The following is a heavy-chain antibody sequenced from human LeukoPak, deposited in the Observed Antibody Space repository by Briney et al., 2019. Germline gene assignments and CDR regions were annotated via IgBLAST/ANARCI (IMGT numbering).Heavy chain of an antibody. CDR2: INPNSGGT. D-gene: IGHD3-10*01. CDR1: GYTFTGYY. CDR3: AREGDYYGSGKPHRNNWFDP. J-gene: IGHJ5*02. Sequence: ASVKVSCKASGYTFTGYYIQWMRQAPGQGLEWMGWINPNSGGTNYAQKFQGRVTMTRDTSISTAYMELSRLRSDDTAVYYCAREGDYYGSGKPHRNNWFDPWGQGTLVTVSS. V-gene: IGHV1-2*02.